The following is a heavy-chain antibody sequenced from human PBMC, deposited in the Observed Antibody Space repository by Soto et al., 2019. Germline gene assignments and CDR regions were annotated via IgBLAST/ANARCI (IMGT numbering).Heavy chain of an antibody. Sequence: QLQLQESGPRLVKPSKTLSLTCSVSGGSISSSSYSWGWIRQPPGKGLEWIGTIYYSGSTHYNPSLEGRVAISADTPNNQLSLRLSSVTAADTAVYYCGRQPGHCGSTTCFGYYSVDVW. V-gene: IGHV4-39*01. D-gene: IGHD2-2*01. CDR3: GRQPGHCGSTTCFGYYSVDV. J-gene: IGHJ6*01. CDR1: GGSISSSSYS. CDR2: IYYSGST.